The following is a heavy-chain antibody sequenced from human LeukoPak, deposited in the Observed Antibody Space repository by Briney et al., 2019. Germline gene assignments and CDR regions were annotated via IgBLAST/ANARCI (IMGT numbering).Heavy chain of an antibody. V-gene: IGHV3-48*04. CDR1: GLTFSGYS. CDR2: ISSTSSTL. J-gene: IGHJ6*02. D-gene: IGHD3-10*02. Sequence: GGSLRLSCAASGLTFSGYSMNWVRQAPGKGLEWVSYISSTSSTLLYTDSVKGRFIISRDNAKNSLYLQMNSLRAEDTAVYYCARDINVRGGAYYYYGMDVWGQGTTVTVSS. CDR3: ARDINVRGGAYYYYGMDV.